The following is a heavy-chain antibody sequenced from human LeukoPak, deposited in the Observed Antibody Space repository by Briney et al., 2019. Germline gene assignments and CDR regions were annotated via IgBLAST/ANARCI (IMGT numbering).Heavy chain of an antibody. D-gene: IGHD5-12*01. Sequence: ASVKVSCKASGYIFTNYHIHWVRQAPGQGLEWMGIINTSGGSTSSAQKFQGRLTMTRDTSTSTVYMELSSLRSEDTALYYCARDVFLSGSLSPFDYWGQGTLVTVSS. J-gene: IGHJ4*02. CDR2: INTSGGST. CDR1: GYIFTNYH. CDR3: ARDVFLSGSLSPFDY. V-gene: IGHV1-46*01.